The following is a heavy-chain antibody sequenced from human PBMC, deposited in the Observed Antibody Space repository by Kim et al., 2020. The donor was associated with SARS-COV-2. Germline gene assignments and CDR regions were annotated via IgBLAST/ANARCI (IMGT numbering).Heavy chain of an antibody. D-gene: IGHD1-1*01. CDR2: INHSGST. J-gene: IGHJ4*02. CDR3: ARSSVELERRPYYFDY. Sequence: SETLSLTCAVYGGSFSGYYWSWIRQPPGKGLEWIGEINHSGSTNYNPSLKSRVTISVDTSKNQFSLKLSSVTAADTAVYYCARSSVELERRPYYFDYWGQGTLVTVSS. V-gene: IGHV4-34*01. CDR1: GGSFSGYY.